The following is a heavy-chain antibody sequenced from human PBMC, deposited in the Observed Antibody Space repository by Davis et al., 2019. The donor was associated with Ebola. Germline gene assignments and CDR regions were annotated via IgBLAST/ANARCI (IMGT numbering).Heavy chain of an antibody. J-gene: IGHJ4*02. CDR1: RFTFSTYT. Sequence: GESLKISCAAPRFTFSTYTMIWVRQAPGKGLERVSSISPNSNYIYDADSVKGRFTISRDDAKNSVYLQMNSLRAEDTAVYYCVRDRDFNVDYWGQGTLVTVSS. CDR3: VRDRDFNVDY. V-gene: IGHV3-21*01. CDR2: ISPNSNYI.